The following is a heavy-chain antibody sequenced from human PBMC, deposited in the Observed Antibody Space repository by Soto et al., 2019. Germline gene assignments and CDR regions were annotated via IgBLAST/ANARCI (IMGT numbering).Heavy chain of an antibody. D-gene: IGHD5-18*01. J-gene: IGHJ4*02. CDR3: GRVDTAMAPDLFDY. CDR1: GYTFTSYG. Sequence: ASVKVSCKASGYTFTSYGISWVRQAPGQGLEWMGWISAYNGNTNYAQKLQGRVTMTTDTSTSTAYMELRSLRSDDTAVYYCGRVDTAMAPDLFDYWGQGTLVTVSS. CDR2: ISAYNGNT. V-gene: IGHV1-18*01.